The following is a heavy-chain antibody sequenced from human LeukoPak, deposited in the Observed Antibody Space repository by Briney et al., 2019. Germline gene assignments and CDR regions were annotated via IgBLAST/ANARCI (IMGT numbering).Heavy chain of an antibody. CDR3: ARIAVRPYGVDY. Sequence: SVEVSCKASGGTXSSYAISWVRQAPGQGLEWMGRIIPILGIAIYAQKFQGRVTITADKSTSTAYMELSSLRSEDTAVYYCARIAVRPYGVDYWGQGTLVTVSS. CDR2: IIPILGIA. D-gene: IGHD4-17*01. J-gene: IGHJ4*02. CDR1: GGTXSSYA. V-gene: IGHV1-69*04.